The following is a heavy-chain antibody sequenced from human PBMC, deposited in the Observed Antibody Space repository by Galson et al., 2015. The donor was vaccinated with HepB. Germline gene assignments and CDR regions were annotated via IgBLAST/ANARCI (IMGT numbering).Heavy chain of an antibody. CDR2: IRYDGTDK. V-gene: IGHV3-30*02. CDR1: GLSFSTYG. Sequence: SLRLSCAASGLSFSTYGMHWARQAPGKGLEWVAFIRYDGTDKEYANSVKGRFTISRDNSKNTLYLQMNSLRAEDTAVYYCARGNGYSSPGRGDAFDIWGQGTMVTVSS. D-gene: IGHD6-13*01. J-gene: IGHJ3*02. CDR3: ARGNGYSSPGRGDAFDI.